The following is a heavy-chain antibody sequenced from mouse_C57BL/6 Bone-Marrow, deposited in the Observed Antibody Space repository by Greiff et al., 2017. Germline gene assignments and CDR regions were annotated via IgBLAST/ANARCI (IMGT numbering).Heavy chain of an antibody. V-gene: IGHV1-69*01. Sequence: VQLQQPGAELVMPGASVKLSCKASGYTFTSYWMHWVKQRPGQGLEWIGEIDPSDSYTNYNQKFKGKSTLTVDKSSSTAYMQLSSLTSEDSAVYYCAREKAFGNPYYFDYWGQGTTLTVSS. CDR1: GYTFTSYW. CDR3: AREKAFGNPYYFDY. D-gene: IGHD2-1*01. CDR2: IDPSDSYT. J-gene: IGHJ2*01.